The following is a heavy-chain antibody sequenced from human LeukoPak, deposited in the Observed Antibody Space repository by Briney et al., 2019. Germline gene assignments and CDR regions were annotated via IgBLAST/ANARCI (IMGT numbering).Heavy chain of an antibody. CDR3: AKDKGSGYDFYYYYGMDV. Sequence: GGSLRLSCAASGFTFDDYTMHWVRQAPGKGLEWVSLISWDGGSTYYADSVKGRFTISRDNSKNSLYLQMNSLRTEDTALYYCAKDKGSGYDFYYYYGMDVWGQGTTVTVSS. J-gene: IGHJ6*02. CDR2: ISWDGGST. V-gene: IGHV3-43*01. CDR1: GFTFDDYT. D-gene: IGHD5-12*01.